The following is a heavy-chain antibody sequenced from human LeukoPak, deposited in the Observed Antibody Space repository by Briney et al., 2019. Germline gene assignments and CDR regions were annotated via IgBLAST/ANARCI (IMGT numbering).Heavy chain of an antibody. J-gene: IGHJ4*02. CDR1: GFTFSSYW. V-gene: IGHV3-7*03. Sequence: GGSLRLSCAASGFTFSSYWMNWVRQVPGKGLEWVASIKQDGSEKYYVDSVKGRFTISRDNAKNSLYLQMNSLRAEDTDIYYCARDGPAAGLYFDYWGQGTLVTVSS. CDR2: IKQDGSEK. D-gene: IGHD6-13*01. CDR3: ARDGPAAGLYFDY.